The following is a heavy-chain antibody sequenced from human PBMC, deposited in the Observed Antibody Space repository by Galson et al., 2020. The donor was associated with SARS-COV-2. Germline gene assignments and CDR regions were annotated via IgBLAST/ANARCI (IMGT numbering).Heavy chain of an antibody. Sequence: TGGSLRLSCAASGITFSTYWMHWVRHAPGKGLVWVSHINTDGSSTRYADSVRGRFTFSRDNAKNTLYLQMNSLRAEDTAVYYCARGGAARSLDYWCQGTLVTVSS. CDR3: ARGGAARSLDY. CDR1: GITFSTYW. D-gene: IGHD6-6*01. V-gene: IGHV3-74*01. J-gene: IGHJ4*02. CDR2: INTDGSST.